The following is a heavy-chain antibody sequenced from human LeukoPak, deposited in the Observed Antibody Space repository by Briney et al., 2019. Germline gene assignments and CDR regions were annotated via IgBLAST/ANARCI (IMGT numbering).Heavy chain of an antibody. J-gene: IGHJ6*02. V-gene: IGHV1-2*02. D-gene: IGHD5-18*01. Sequence: ASVKVSCKASGYTFTGYYMHWVRQAPGQGLEWMGWINPNSGGTNYAQKFQGRVTMTRDTSISTAYMELSRLRSDDTAVYYCASQDTAMVSEMDYYYYYYGMDVWGQGTTVTVSS. CDR2: INPNSGGT. CDR1: GYTFTGYY. CDR3: ASQDTAMVSEMDYYYYYYGMDV.